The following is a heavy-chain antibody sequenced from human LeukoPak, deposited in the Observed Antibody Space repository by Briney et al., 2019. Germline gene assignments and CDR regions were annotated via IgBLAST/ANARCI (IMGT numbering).Heavy chain of an antibody. D-gene: IGHD6-13*01. CDR2: INHSGST. CDR3: ARISSSSTFDP. J-gene: IGHJ5*02. V-gene: IGHV4-34*01. CDR1: GGSFSGYY. Sequence: SETLSLTCAVYGGSFSGYYWSWIRQPPGKGLEWIGEINHSGSTNYNPSLKSRATISVDTSKNQFSLKLSSVTAADTAVYYCARISSSSTFDPWGQGTLVTVSS.